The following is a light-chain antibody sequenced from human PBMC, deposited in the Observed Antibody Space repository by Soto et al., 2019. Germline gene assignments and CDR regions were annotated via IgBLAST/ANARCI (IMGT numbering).Light chain of an antibody. CDR2: DAS. CDR3: QQYDNYPLT. Sequence: DIQMTQSPSTLSASVGDRVTITCRASQSFRSWLSWYQQKPGRAPKFLIYDASSLESGVPSSFSGSGSGTEFTLTISNLQPDDFATYYCQQYDNYPLTFGGGTKVHIK. V-gene: IGKV1-5*01. CDR1: QSFRSW. J-gene: IGKJ4*01.